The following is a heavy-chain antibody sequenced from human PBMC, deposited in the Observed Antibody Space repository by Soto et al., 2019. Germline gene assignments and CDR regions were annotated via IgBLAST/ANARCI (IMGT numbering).Heavy chain of an antibody. V-gene: IGHV4-31*03. Sequence: PSETLSFTCTVSGGSTSSGGFYWSWIRQHPGKGLEWIGYIYYSGISYYNPSLKSRVSISLDTSRNQFSMTLNSVTAADTAVYYCARNGYTYGMDVWGQGATVTVSS. CDR2: IYYSGIS. D-gene: IGHD5-18*01. CDR1: GGSTSSGGFY. CDR3: ARNGYTYGMDV. J-gene: IGHJ6*02.